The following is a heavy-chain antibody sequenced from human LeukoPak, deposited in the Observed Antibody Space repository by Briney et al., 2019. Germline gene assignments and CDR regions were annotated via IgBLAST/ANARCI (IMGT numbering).Heavy chain of an antibody. J-gene: IGHJ5*02. Sequence: PSETLSLTCSVSDGSINSYYWSWIRQPPGKGLEWIGYIHSSGATHYNPSLKSRVTTSLATSKNQFSLKLSSVTAADTAVYYCARLGSYSDHWGQGTLVTVSS. CDR1: DGSINSYY. CDR3: ARLGSYSDH. V-gene: IGHV4-4*09. CDR2: IHSSGAT. D-gene: IGHD1-26*01.